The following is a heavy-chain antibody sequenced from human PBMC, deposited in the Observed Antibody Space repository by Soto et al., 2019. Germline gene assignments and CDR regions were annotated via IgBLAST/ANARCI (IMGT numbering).Heavy chain of an antibody. Sequence: QVQLVQSGAEVKKPGASVKVSCKASGYTFTGYYMHWVRQAPGQGLEWMGWINPNSGGTNYAQKFQGWVTMTRDTSISTAYMELSRLRSDDTAVYYCARDQYDFWSGRGTYNWFDPWGQGTLVTVSS. CDR3: ARDQYDFWSGRGTYNWFDP. D-gene: IGHD3-3*01. CDR2: INPNSGGT. J-gene: IGHJ5*02. CDR1: GYTFTGYY. V-gene: IGHV1-2*04.